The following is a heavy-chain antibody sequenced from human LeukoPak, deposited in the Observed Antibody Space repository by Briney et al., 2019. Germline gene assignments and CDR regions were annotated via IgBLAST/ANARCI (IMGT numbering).Heavy chain of an antibody. CDR1: GGSFSGYY. CDR3: ARGGLQLWSKVPDY. D-gene: IGHD5-18*01. J-gene: IGHJ4*02. CDR2: INHSGST. V-gene: IGHV4-34*01. Sequence: SETLSLTCAVYGGSFSGYYWSWIRQPPGKGLERIGEINHSGSTNYNPSLKSRVTISVDTSKNQFSLKLSSVTAADTAVYYCARGGLQLWSKVPDYWGRGTLVTVSS.